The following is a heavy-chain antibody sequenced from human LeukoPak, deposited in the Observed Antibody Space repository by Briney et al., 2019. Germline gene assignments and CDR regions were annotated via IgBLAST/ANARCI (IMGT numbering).Heavy chain of an antibody. CDR3: AAGGLVGAHYYFDY. CDR2: LYSSGFT. Sequence: GGSLRLSCAASGFTVSTNYMTWVRQAPGKGLEWVSVLYSSGFTYYADSVKGRFTISRDNSKITVNLQLSSLRTEDTAVYYCAAGGLVGAHYYFDYWGQGTRVTVSS. CDR1: GFTVSTNY. D-gene: IGHD1-26*01. V-gene: IGHV3-66*02. J-gene: IGHJ4*02.